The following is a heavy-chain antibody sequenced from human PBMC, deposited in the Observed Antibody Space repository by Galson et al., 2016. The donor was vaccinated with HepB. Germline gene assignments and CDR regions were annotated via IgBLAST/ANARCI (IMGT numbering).Heavy chain of an antibody. V-gene: IGHV3-30*18. CDR1: GFTFGDYG. Sequence: SLRLSCAASGFTFGDYGMHWVRQAPGKGPEWVGVVSFNGKVQYYADSVKGRFTISRDNSKNTLYLQMDSLRVEDTALYYCAKEPAPVGSYGVYYYYGMDVWGQGTTVTVSS. D-gene: IGHD1-26*01. CDR3: AKEPAPVGSYGVYYYYGMDV. J-gene: IGHJ6*02. CDR2: VSFNGKVQ.